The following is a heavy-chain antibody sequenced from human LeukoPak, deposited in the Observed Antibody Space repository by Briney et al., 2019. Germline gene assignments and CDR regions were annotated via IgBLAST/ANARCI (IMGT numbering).Heavy chain of an antibody. CDR3: ARGSGSNDY. V-gene: IGHV4-4*02. J-gene: IGHJ4*02. CDR1: GDSISSSNW. D-gene: IGHD3-10*01. Sequence: PSETLSLTCAVSGDSISSSNWWSWVRQPPGKGLEWIGEINHSGSTNYNPSLKSRVTISVDTSKNQLSLKLSSVTAADTAVYYCARGSGSNDYWGQGTLVTVSS. CDR2: INHSGST.